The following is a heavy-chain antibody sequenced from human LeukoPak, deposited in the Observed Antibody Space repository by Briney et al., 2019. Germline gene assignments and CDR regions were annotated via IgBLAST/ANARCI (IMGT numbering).Heavy chain of an antibody. CDR3: ATDTYSGSYRWFDP. CDR2: FDPEDGET. V-gene: IGHV1-24*01. Sequence: ASVKVSCKVSGYTLTELSMHWVRQAPGKGLEWMGGFDPEDGETIYAQKFQGRVTMTEGTSTDTAYMELSSLRSEDTAVYYSATDTYSGSYRWFDPWGQGTLVTVSS. J-gene: IGHJ5*02. D-gene: IGHD1-26*01. CDR1: GYTLTELS.